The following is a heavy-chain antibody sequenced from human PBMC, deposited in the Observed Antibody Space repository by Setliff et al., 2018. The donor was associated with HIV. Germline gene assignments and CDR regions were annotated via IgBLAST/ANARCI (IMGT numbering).Heavy chain of an antibody. V-gene: IGHV3-15*01. J-gene: IGHJ4*02. CDR1: GLRVCVAW. Sequence: PAGSLTLSCAVSGLRVCVAWLSWVRHAPGEGLEWLARIKSETDGGTADYAAPVKGRFTISSDASKNVVSLQMDGRKTDDTAVYYCNADLPDCAPYCFDYWGQGALVTVSS. CDR3: NADLPDCAPYCFDY. CDR2: IKSETDGGTA. D-gene: IGHD2-21*01.